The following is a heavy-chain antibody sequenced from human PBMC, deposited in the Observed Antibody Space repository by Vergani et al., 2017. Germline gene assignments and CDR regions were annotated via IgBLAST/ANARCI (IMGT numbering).Heavy chain of an antibody. CDR2: ISTTSSTI. D-gene: IGHD1-26*01. Sequence: EVQLVESGGGLVQPGGSLRLSCAASGFTFSTYSMNWVRQAPGKGLEWVSYISTTSSTIYYADSVEGRFTISRDNAKNSLYLQMNSLRAEDTALYYCSSLLSGNYVFDNWGQGTLVTVSS. CDR3: SSLLSGNYVFDN. J-gene: IGHJ4*02. CDR1: GFTFSTYS. V-gene: IGHV3-48*01.